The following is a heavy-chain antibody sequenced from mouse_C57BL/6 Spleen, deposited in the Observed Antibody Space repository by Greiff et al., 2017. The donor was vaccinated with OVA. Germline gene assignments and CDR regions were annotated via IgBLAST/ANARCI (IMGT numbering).Heavy chain of an antibody. CDR3: ARSLDSSGSAWFAD. J-gene: IGHJ3*01. V-gene: IGHV1-59*01. Sequence: QVQLQQPGAELVRPGTSVKLSCKASGYTFTSYWMHWVKQRPGQGLEWIGVIDPSDSYTNYNQTFKGKATLTVDTSSSTAYMQLSSLTSEDSAVYYCARSLDSSGSAWFADWGQGTLVTVSA. CDR2: IDPSDSYT. D-gene: IGHD3-2*02. CDR1: GYTFTSYW.